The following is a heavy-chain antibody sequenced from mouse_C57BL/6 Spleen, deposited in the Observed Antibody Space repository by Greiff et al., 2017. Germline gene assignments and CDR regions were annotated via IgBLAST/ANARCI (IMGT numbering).Heavy chain of an antibody. Sequence: VQLQQPGAELVKPGASVKLSCKASGYTFTSYWMHWVKQRPGQGLEWIGMIHPNSCSTNYNEKFKSKATLTVDKSSSTAYMQLSSLTSEDSAVYYCARAIYYEDEWFAYWGQGTLVTVSA. CDR1: GYTFTSYW. J-gene: IGHJ3*01. D-gene: IGHD2-4*01. CDR3: ARAIYYEDEWFAY. V-gene: IGHV1-64*01. CDR2: IHPNSCST.